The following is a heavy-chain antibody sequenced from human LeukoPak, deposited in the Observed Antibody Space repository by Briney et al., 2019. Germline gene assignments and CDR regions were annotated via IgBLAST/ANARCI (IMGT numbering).Heavy chain of an antibody. CDR2: INSDGSWT. J-gene: IGHJ4*02. V-gene: IGHV3-74*01. Sequence: GGSLRLSCAASGNYWMHWVRQVPGKGLVWVSHINSDGSWTSYADSVKGRFTISKDNAKNTVYLQMNSLRAEDTAVYYCARDLIRDGYRLDYWGQGTLVTVSS. CDR3: ARDLIRDGYRLDY. CDR1: GNYW. D-gene: IGHD5-24*01.